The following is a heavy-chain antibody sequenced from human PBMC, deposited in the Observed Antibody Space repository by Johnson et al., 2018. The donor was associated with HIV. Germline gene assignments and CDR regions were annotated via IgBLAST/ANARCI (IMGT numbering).Heavy chain of an antibody. J-gene: IGHJ3*02. Sequence: QVQLVESGGGVVQPGRSLRLSCAASGFTFSSYGMHWVRQAPGKGLEWVAVIWYDGSNTYYADSVKGRFTISRDTSKNTLYLQMNSLRAEDTAVYYCAKAFSSSWCDAFDSWGQGAMVTVSS. CDR1: GFTFSSYG. CDR2: IWYDGSNT. CDR3: AKAFSSSWCDAFDS. V-gene: IGHV3-33*06. D-gene: IGHD6-13*01.